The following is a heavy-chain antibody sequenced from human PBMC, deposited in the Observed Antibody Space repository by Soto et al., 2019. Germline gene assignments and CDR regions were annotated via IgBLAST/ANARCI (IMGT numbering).Heavy chain of an antibody. D-gene: IGHD2-21*02. CDR1: GFTFSSYA. CDR3: ASYTLPYCGGDCSYAFDI. Sequence: QVQLVESGGGVVQPGRSLRLSCAASGFTFSSYAMHWVRQAPGKGLERVAFISYDGSNKYYADSVKGRFTISRDNSKNTLYLRMNSLRAEDTAVYYCASYTLPYCGGDCSYAFDIWGQGTMVTVSS. J-gene: IGHJ3*02. V-gene: IGHV3-30-3*01. CDR2: ISYDGSNK.